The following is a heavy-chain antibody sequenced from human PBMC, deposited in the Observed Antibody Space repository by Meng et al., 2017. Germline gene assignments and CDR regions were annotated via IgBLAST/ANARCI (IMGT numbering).Heavy chain of an antibody. Sequence: PSETLSHTCYAAGGAAGCVSYYWSWIRQPPGKGLEWIGLIHYSGSRNYNPSLKSRVTMSVDTSKNQVSLRLTSVTAADTAVYYCARFYGSGTFEVHDYWGQGTLVTVSS. J-gene: IGHJ4*02. CDR3: ARFYGSGTFEVHDY. D-gene: IGHD3-10*01. V-gene: IGHV4-61*01. CDR2: IHYSGSR. CDR1: GGAAGCVSYY.